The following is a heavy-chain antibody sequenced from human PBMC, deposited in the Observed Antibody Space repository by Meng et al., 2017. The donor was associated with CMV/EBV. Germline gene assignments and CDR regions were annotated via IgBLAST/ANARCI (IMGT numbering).Heavy chain of an antibody. CDR1: GGSFSGYY. J-gene: IGHJ6*02. Sequence: SETLSLTCAVYGGSFSGYYWSWIRQPPGKGLEWIGEINHSGSTNYNPSLKSRVTISVDTSKNQSSLRLSSVTAADTAVYYCARGRHSYYYGSGSWGMDVWGQGTTVTVSS. CDR2: INHSGST. D-gene: IGHD3-10*01. CDR3: ARGRHSYYYGSGSWGMDV. V-gene: IGHV4-34*01.